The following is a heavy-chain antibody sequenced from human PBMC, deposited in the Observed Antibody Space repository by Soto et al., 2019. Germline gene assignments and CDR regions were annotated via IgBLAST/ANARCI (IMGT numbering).Heavy chain of an antibody. CDR3: ARVVGGHYYGMDV. CDR2: INHSGKT. J-gene: IGHJ6*02. V-gene: IGHV4-34*01. CDR1: GGSFTEFY. D-gene: IGHD3-16*01. Sequence: PSETLSLTCGVFGGSFTEFYWSWLRQAPGKGLEWIGEINHSGKTDYNPSLKSRLTISIDASKSQVSLKVTSATAADTAVYYCARVVGGHYYGMDVWGQGTTVTVSS.